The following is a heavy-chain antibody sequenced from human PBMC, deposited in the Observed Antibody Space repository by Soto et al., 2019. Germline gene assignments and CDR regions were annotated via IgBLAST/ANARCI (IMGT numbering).Heavy chain of an antibody. CDR2: IYWDDDK. D-gene: IGHD3-22*01. CDR3: AHRSSITMIVVAKDAFDI. V-gene: IGHV2-5*02. CDR1: GFSLSTSGVG. J-gene: IGHJ3*02. Sequence: SGPTLVNPTQTLTLTCTFSGFSLSTSGVGVGWIRQPPGKALEWLALIYWDDDKRYSPSLKSRLTITKDTSKNQVVLTMTNMDPVDTATYYCAHRSSITMIVVAKDAFDIWGQGTMVTVSS.